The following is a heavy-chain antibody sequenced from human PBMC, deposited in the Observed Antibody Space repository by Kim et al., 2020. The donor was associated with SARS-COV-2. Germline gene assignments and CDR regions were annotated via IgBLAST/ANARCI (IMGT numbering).Heavy chain of an antibody. D-gene: IGHD6-6*01. CDR1: GFTFSSYS. V-gene: IGHV3-21*01. CDR3: ARDEGRIAARRAFDY. CDR2: ISSSSSYI. Sequence: GGSLRLSCAASGFTFSSYSMNWVRQAPGKGLEWVSSISSSSSYIYYADSVKGRFTISRDNAKNSLYLQMNSLRAEDTAVYYCARDEGRIAARRAFDYWGQGTLVTVSS. J-gene: IGHJ4*02.